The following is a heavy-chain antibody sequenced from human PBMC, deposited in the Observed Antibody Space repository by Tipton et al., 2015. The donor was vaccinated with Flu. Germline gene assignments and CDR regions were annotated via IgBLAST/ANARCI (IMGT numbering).Heavy chain of an antibody. CDR2: IYTSGST. V-gene: IGHV4-61*02. CDR3: ARHTNKSNWFDP. J-gene: IGHJ5*02. CDR1: GYSISSGYY. Sequence: TLSLTCAVSGYSISSGYYWSWIRQPAGKGLEWIGRIYTSGSTNYNPSLKSRVTISVDTSKNQFSLKLSSVTAADTAVYYCARHTNKSNWFDPWGQGTLVTVSS. D-gene: IGHD2/OR15-2a*01.